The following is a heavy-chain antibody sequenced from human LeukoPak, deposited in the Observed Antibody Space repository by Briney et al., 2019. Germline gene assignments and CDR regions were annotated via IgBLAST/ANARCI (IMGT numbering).Heavy chain of an antibody. D-gene: IGHD6-6*01. CDR3: ARGGSSFAPQDV. V-gene: IGHV3-74*01. Sequence: GGSLRLSCAASGFTSSSYWMHWVRQAPGKGLVWVSRINSDGSSTSYADSVKGRFTISRDNSKNTLYLQMNSLRAEDTAVYYCARGGSSFAPQDVWGKGTTVTVSS. J-gene: IGHJ6*04. CDR2: INSDGSST. CDR1: GFTSSSYW.